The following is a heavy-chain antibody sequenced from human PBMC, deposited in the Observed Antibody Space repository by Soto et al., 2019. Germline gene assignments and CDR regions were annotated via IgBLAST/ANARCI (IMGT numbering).Heavy chain of an antibody. Sequence: ASVKVSCKAAGYTFTGYYMHRVRQAPGQRLEWMGWINAGNGNTKYSQKFQGRVTITRDTSASTAYMELSSLRSEDTAVYYCARSIVVVTALDYWGQGTLVTVSS. D-gene: IGHD2-21*02. CDR3: ARSIVVVTALDY. CDR1: GYTFTGYY. CDR2: INAGNGNT. J-gene: IGHJ4*02. V-gene: IGHV1-3*01.